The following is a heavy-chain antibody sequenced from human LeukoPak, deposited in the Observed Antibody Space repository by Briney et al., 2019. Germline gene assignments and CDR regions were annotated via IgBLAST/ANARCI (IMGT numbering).Heavy chain of an antibody. Sequence: PGGSLRLSCAASGFTFSTYAMSWVRQAPGKGLEWVSVISASGGSTYNADSVKGRFTISRDNSKNTLYLQMSSLRAEDTAVYYCAKDSSMVRGVITDFDYWGQGTLVTVSS. J-gene: IGHJ4*02. V-gene: IGHV3-23*01. CDR2: ISASGGST. CDR3: AKDSSMVRGVITDFDY. CDR1: GFTFSTYA. D-gene: IGHD3-10*01.